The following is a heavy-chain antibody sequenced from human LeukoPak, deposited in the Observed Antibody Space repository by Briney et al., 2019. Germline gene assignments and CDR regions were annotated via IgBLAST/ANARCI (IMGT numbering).Heavy chain of an antibody. J-gene: IGHJ4*02. CDR3: ARGIRRSSSSWYFDY. CDR2: IIPIFGTA. Sequence: SVKVSCKASGGTFSSYAISWVRQPPAQGLEWKGGIIPIFGTANYAQKFQGRVTITTDESTSTAYMELSSLRSEDTAVYYCARGIRRSSSSWYFDYWGQGTLVTVSS. CDR1: GGTFSSYA. V-gene: IGHV1-69*05. D-gene: IGHD6-6*01.